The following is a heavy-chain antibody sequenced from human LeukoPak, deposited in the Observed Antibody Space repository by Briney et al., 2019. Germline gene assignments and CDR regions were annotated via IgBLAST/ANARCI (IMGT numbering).Heavy chain of an antibody. V-gene: IGHV3-30*02. CDR1: GVTFSSYG. J-gene: IGHJ4*02. D-gene: IGHD1-26*01. CDR3: AKDLHPMVGAKTFDY. Sequence: GGSLRLSCAASGVTFSSYGIHWVRQAPGKGLEWVAFIRYDGSNKYYADSVKGRFTISRDNSKNTLYVQINSLRAEDTAVYYCAKDLHPMVGAKTFDYWGQGTLVTVSS. CDR2: IRYDGSNK.